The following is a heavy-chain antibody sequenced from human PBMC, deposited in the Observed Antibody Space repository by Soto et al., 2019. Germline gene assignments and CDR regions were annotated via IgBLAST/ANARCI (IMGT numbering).Heavy chain of an antibody. CDR2: ISGSGGST. CDR1: GFTFSSYA. V-gene: IGHV3-23*01. Sequence: GGSLRLSCAASGFTFSSYAMSWVRQAPGKGLEWVSAISGSGGSTYYADSVKGRFTISRDNSKNTLYLQMNSLRAEDTAVYYCAKEMFVGSYFSFDYYGMDVWGQGTTVTVSS. J-gene: IGHJ6*02. D-gene: IGHD1-26*01. CDR3: AKEMFVGSYFSFDYYGMDV.